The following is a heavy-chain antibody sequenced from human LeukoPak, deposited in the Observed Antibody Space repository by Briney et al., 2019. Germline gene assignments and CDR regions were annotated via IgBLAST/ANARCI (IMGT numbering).Heavy chain of an antibody. CDR1: GFTFSDYY. Sequence: GGSLRLSCAASGFTFSDYYMTWIRRAPGKGLEWVSYISTTSGFTNYADSVRGRFTISRDNVKNSLYLQMNTLRPEDTAVYYCARIRVARKKDDFWSGYDYYYGMDVWGQGTTVTVSS. CDR2: ISTTSGFT. D-gene: IGHD3-3*01. V-gene: IGHV3-11*03. J-gene: IGHJ6*02. CDR3: ARIRVARKKDDFWSGYDYYYGMDV.